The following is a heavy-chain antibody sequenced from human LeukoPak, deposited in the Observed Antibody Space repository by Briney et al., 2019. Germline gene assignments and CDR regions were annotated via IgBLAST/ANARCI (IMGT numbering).Heavy chain of an antibody. CDR1: GCTFSSYA. D-gene: IGHD2-2*01. Sequence: GGSLRLSCAASGCTFSSYAMSWVRQAPGKGLEWVSAISGSGGSTYYADSVKGRFTISRDNSKNTLYLQMNSLRAEGTAVYYCARGGYCSSTSCYVRDFDYWGQGTLVTVSS. CDR3: ARGGYCSSTSCYVRDFDY. CDR2: ISGSGGST. V-gene: IGHV3-23*01. J-gene: IGHJ4*02.